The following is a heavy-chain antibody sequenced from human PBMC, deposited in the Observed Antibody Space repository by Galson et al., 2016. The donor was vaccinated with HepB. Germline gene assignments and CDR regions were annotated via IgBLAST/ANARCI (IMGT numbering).Heavy chain of an antibody. CDR3: ARDRTARAALDL. Sequence: SLRLSCAASGFTFNTYYMSWVRQAPGRGLEWVAYISNSGVNTHYAGSVNGRFTISRDNAENSLFLQMNSLRAEDTAVYYCARDRTARAALDLWGQGTLVTVSS. CDR1: GFTFNTYY. J-gene: IGHJ5*02. V-gene: IGHV3-11*06. D-gene: IGHD6-13*01. CDR2: ISNSGVNT.